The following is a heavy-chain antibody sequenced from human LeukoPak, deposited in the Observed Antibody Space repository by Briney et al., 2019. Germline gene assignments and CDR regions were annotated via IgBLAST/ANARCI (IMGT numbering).Heavy chain of an antibody. V-gene: IGHV1-46*01. D-gene: IGHD5-24*01. CDR1: GYTFTSYY. Sequence: GASVKVSCKASGYTFTSYYMHWVRQAPGQGLEWMGIINPSGGSTSYAQKFQGRVTMTRDTSTSTVYMELSSLRSEDTAVYYCARGADVEMATGHWFDPWGQGTLVTVSS. CDR2: INPSGGST. J-gene: IGHJ5*02. CDR3: ARGADVEMATGHWFDP.